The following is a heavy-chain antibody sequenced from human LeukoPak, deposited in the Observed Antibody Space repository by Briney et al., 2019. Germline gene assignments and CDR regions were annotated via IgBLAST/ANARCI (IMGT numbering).Heavy chain of an antibody. J-gene: IGHJ3*02. D-gene: IGHD3-22*01. Sequence: GGSLRLSCAASGFTFSSYAMSWVRQAPGKGLEWVSAISGSGGSTYYADSVKGRFTISRDNSKNTLYLQMNSLRAEDTAVYYCAKMNNYYDSSGYLGGAFDIWGQGTMVTVSS. CDR3: AKMNNYYDSSGYLGGAFDI. CDR1: GFTFSSYA. V-gene: IGHV3-23*01. CDR2: ISGSGGST.